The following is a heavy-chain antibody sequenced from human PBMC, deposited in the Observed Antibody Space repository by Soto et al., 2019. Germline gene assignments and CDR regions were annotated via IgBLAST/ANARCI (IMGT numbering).Heavy chain of an antibody. CDR3: GRKGYIGNFGLDV. D-gene: IGHD5-12*01. CDR1: SYTFLNYD. J-gene: IGHJ6*02. V-gene: IGHV1-18*01. CDR2: ISISKGKT. Sequence: QVQLVPSGAEVKRPGASVKVSCKASSYTFLNYDVAWVRRAPGQGLEWLGWISISKGKTYYEQRLQGRVTMTTDTATTTAYMEVTSLRSDDTAVYFCGRKGYIGNFGLDVWGQGTTVTVSS.